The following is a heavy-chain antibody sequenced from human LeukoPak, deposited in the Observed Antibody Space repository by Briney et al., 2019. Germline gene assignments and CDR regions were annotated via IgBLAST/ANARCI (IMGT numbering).Heavy chain of an antibody. J-gene: IGHJ3*02. D-gene: IGHD3-22*01. Sequence: PGGSLRLSCAASGITVNSNYMSWVRQAPGKGLEWVALISYDGSNKYYADSVKGRFTISRDNSKNTLYLQMNSLRAEDTAVYYCAKLPTYYYDSSGYRSGAFDIWGQGTMVTVSS. V-gene: IGHV3-30*18. CDR3: AKLPTYYYDSSGYRSGAFDI. CDR2: ISYDGSNK. CDR1: GITVNSNY.